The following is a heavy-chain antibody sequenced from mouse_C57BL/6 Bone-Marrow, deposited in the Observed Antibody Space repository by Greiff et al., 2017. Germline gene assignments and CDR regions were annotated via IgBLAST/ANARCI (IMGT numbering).Heavy chain of an antibody. D-gene: IGHD1-1*01. Sequence: EVKLVESGGGLVKPGGSLKLSCAASGFTFSSYAMSWVRQTPEKRLEWVATISDGGSYTYYPDNVKGRFTISRDNAKNNLYLQMSHLKSEDTAMYYCARALYGSSPWYFDVWGTGTTVTVSS. V-gene: IGHV5-4*03. CDR1: GFTFSSYA. CDR2: ISDGGSYT. CDR3: ARALYGSSPWYFDV. J-gene: IGHJ1*03.